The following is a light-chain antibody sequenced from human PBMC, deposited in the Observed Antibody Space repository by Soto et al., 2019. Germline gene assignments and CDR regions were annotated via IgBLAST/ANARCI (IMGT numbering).Light chain of an antibody. J-gene: IGKJ1*01. V-gene: IGKV3-11*01. Sequence: IWLPQSPPPLSFLPGERPPPSCRASQYVSSFLAWYQQKAGQAPRLLIYDASHRATGIPARFSGSGSGTDFTLTINSLEPEDFALYYCQQRYNWPPTFGQGTKVDNK. CDR2: DAS. CDR1: QYVSSF. CDR3: QQRYNWPPT.